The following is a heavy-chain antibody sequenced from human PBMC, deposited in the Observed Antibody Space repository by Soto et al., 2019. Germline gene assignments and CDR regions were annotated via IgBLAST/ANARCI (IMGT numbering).Heavy chain of an antibody. CDR2: MNPNSGNT. Sequence: ASVKVSCKASGYTFTSYDINWVRQATGQGLEWMGWMNPNSGNTGYAQKFQGRATMTRNTSISTAYMELSSLRSEDTAVYYCAQLLWFGEHRWGQGTLVTVSS. CDR3: AQLLWFGEHR. V-gene: IGHV1-8*01. J-gene: IGHJ4*02. CDR1: GYTFTSYD. D-gene: IGHD3-10*01.